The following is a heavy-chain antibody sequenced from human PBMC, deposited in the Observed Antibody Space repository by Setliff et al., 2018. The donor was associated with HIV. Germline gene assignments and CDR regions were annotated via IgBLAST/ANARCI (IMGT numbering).Heavy chain of an antibody. CDR1: GGSIGNYY. CDR3: ARVVNHYDSSGYFGGYYYYMDV. Sequence: PSETLSLTCTVSGGSIGNYYWSWIRQPAGKELEWIGRIYTSGSAKYNPSLKSRVTMSVDTSKNQFSLKLSSVTAADTAVYYCARVVNHYDSSGYFGGYYYYMDVWGKGTTVTVSS. D-gene: IGHD3-22*01. CDR2: IYTSGSA. V-gene: IGHV4-4*07. J-gene: IGHJ6*03.